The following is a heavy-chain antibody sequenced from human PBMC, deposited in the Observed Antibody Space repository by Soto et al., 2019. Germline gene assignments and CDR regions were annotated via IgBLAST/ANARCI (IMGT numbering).Heavy chain of an antibody. J-gene: IGHJ6*03. D-gene: IGHD2-2*01. CDR3: ARDDIVVVPAAMLDYYYYYYMDV. CDR2: IIPILGIA. CDR1: GGTFSSYT. V-gene: IGHV1-69*08. Sequence: QVQLVQSGAEVKKPGSSVKVSCKASGGTFSSYTISWVRQAPGQGLEWMGRIIPILGIANYAQKFQGRVTITADKSTSTAYMELSSLRSEATAVYYCARDDIVVVPAAMLDYYYYYYMDVWGKGTTVTVSS.